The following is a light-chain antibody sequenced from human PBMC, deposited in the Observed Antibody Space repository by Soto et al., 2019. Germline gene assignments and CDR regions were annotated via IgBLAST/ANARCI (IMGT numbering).Light chain of an antibody. CDR3: QQSYSTPPT. V-gene: IGKV1-39*01. CDR2: AAS. Sequence: DIQMTQSPSSLSASVGDRVTITCRASQSISSYLNWYQQKPGKAPKLLLYAASSLQSGVPSRFSGSGSGTDFTITISSLQPEDFATYYCQQSYSTPPTFGQGTKLEIK. J-gene: IGKJ2*01. CDR1: QSISSY.